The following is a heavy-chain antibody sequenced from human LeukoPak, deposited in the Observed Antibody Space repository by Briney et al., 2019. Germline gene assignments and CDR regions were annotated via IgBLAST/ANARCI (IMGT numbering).Heavy chain of an antibody. J-gene: IGHJ3*02. V-gene: IGHV1-18*01. D-gene: IGHD3-22*01. CDR3: ARPFSAGYYYDSSGYNDAFDI. CDR1: GYTFTSYG. CDR2: ISAYNGNT. Sequence: ASVKVSCKASGYTFTSYGITWVRQAPGQGLEWMGWISAYNGNTNYAQKLQGRVTMTTDTSTSTAYMELRSLRSDDTAVYYCARPFSAGYYYDSSGYNDAFDIWGQGTMVTVSS.